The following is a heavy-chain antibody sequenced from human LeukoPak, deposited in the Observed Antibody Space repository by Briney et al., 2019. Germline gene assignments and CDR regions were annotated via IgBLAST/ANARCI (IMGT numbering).Heavy chain of an antibody. J-gene: IGHJ4*02. CDR3: ARGYSSGWYNYFDY. CDR1: GFTFSSYE. CDR2: ISSSGSTI. V-gene: IGHV3-48*03. Sequence: PGGSLGLSCAASGFTFSSYEMNWVRQAPGKGLEWVSYISSSGSTIYYADSVKGRFTISRDNSKNTLYLQMNSLRAEDTAVYYCARGYSSGWYNYFDYWGQGTLVTVSS. D-gene: IGHD6-19*01.